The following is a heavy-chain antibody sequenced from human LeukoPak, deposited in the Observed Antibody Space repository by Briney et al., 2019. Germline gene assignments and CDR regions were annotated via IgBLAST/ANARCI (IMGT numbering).Heavy chain of an antibody. J-gene: IGHJ4*02. CDR1: GGSISSYY. CDR3: ASGRAGGRWLQSAYFDY. CDR2: IYYSGST. D-gene: IGHD5-24*01. Sequence: PSETLSLTCTVSGGSISSYYWSWIRQPPGKGLEWIGYIYYSGSTNYNPSLKSRVTISVDTSKNQFSLKLSSVTAADTAVYYCASGRAGGRWLQSAYFDYWGQGTLVTVSS. V-gene: IGHV4-59*01.